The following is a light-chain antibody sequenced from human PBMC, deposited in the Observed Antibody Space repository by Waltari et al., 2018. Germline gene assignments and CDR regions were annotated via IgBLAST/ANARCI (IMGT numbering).Light chain of an antibody. J-gene: IGLJ2*01. CDR3: QVWDSSTGVV. V-gene: IGLV3-9*01. CDR1: NVGRTN. CDR2: RDN. Sequence: SYELTQPLSVSVALGQTATITCGGNNVGRTNVHWYQQRPGKAPVLVIYRDNNRPSGIPGRFSGSNSDNTATLTIDRAQAGDESDYYCQVWDSSTGVVFGGGTKLTVL.